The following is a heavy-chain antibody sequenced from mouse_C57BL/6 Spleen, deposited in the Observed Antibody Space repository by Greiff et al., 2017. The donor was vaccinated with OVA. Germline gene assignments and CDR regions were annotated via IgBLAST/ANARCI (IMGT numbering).Heavy chain of an antibody. CDR2: INPNNGGT. V-gene: IGHV1-22*01. J-gene: IGHJ4*01. Sequence: VHVKQSGPELVKPGASVKMSCKASGYTFTDYNMHWVKQSHGKSLEWIGYINPNNGGTSYNQKFKGKATLTVNKSSSTAYMELRSLTSEDSAVYYCARSTRDAMDYWGQGTSVTVSS. CDR3: ARSTRDAMDY. CDR1: GYTFTDYN.